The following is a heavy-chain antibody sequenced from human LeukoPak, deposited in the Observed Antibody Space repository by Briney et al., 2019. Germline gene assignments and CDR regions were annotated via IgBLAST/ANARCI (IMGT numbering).Heavy chain of an antibody. D-gene: IGHD3-10*01. J-gene: IGHJ4*02. CDR1: GGSISSGDYY. Sequence: PSETLSLTCTVSGGSISSGDYYWSWIRQPPGKGLEWIGYIYYSGSTYYNPSLKSRVTISVDTSKNQFSLKLSSVTAADTAVYYCARDSLGPVLLWFGELGYWGQGTLVTVSS. CDR2: IYYSGST. CDR3: ARDSLGPVLLWFGELGY. V-gene: IGHV4-30-4*01.